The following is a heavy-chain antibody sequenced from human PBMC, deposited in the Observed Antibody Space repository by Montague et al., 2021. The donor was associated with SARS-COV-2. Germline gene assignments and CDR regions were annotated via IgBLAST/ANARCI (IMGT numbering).Heavy chain of an antibody. V-gene: IGHV4-34*01. CDR1: GASSSDYY. D-gene: IGHD5-12*01. J-gene: IGHJ4*02. Sequence: SETLSLTCAVYGASSSDYYWSWIRQSPGKGLEWVGEINHSGYTDYNPSLENRLTISLDSSKKQFSLKMTSVTAADTAIYYCASAPRYSFGFWAYWGQGTLVSGSS. CDR2: INHSGYT. CDR3: ASAPRYSFGFWAY.